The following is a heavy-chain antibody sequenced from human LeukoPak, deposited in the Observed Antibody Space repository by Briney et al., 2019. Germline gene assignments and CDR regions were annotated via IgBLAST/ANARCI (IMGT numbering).Heavy chain of an antibody. Sequence: GGSLRLSCAASGFTFSNYAMGWVRQAPGKGLEWVSAISGSGGSTSYADSVKGRFSISRDNSKNTLYLQMNSLRAEDTAVYYCAKGSYYDSSGSFYFDYWGQGTLVTVSS. CDR3: AKGSYYDSSGSFYFDY. J-gene: IGHJ4*02. CDR2: ISGSGGST. CDR1: GFTFSNYA. D-gene: IGHD3-22*01. V-gene: IGHV3-23*01.